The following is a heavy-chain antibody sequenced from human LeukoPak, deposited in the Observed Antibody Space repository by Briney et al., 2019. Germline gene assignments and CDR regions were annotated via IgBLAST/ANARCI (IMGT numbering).Heavy chain of an antibody. J-gene: IGHJ4*02. CDR3: PAATDYFDY. Sequence: PGGSLRLSCAASGFTFSSYWMHWVRQAPGKGLVWVSRINSDGSSTSYADSVKGRFTISRDNAKNTLYLQMNSLRAEDTAVYIRPAATDYFDYWGQGTLVTVSS. CDR2: INSDGSST. V-gene: IGHV3-74*01. D-gene: IGHD2-2*01. CDR1: GFTFSSYW.